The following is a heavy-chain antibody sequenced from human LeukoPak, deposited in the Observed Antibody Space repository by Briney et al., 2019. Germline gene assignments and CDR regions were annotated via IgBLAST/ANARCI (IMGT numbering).Heavy chain of an antibody. J-gene: IGHJ5*02. D-gene: IGHD6-13*01. CDR2: IYYSGST. V-gene: IGHV4-39*07. Sequence: PSETLSLTCTVSGGSISSSSYYWGWIRQPPGKGLEWIGSIYYSGSTYYNPSLKSRVTISVDRSKNQFSLKLSSVTAADTAVYYCAREGAAEQQLTPVQVPWGRGTLVTVSS. CDR3: AREGAAEQQLTPVQVP. CDR1: GGSISSSSYY.